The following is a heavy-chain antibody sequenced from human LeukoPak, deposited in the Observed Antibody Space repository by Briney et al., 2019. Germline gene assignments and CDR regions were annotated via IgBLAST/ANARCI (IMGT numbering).Heavy chain of an antibody. CDR3: AGAWSEYAFDI. D-gene: IGHD3-3*01. J-gene: IGHJ3*02. V-gene: IGHV3-20*04. CDR2: INWNGGST. Sequence: SGGSLRLSCAASGFTFDDYGMSWVRQTPGKGLEWVSGINWNGGSTGYADSVKGRFTISRDNAKNSLYLQMNSLRAEDTALYYCAGAWSEYAFDIWGQGTMVTVSS. CDR1: GFTFDDYG.